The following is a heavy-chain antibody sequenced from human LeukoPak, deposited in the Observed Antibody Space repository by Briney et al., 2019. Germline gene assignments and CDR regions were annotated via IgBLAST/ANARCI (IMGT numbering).Heavy chain of an antibody. Sequence: SETLSLTWTVSYGSVSPYDWSSIRQPAGQGLEWVGRTYITGSTTYSPSLKSRVTMSIATSKNQFSLTLSAVTAADTAVYFCARGSRRSYFDHWGPGALVLVSS. J-gene: IGHJ4*02. CDR1: YGSVSPYD. CDR2: TYITGST. V-gene: IGHV4-4*07. CDR3: ARGSRRSYFDH.